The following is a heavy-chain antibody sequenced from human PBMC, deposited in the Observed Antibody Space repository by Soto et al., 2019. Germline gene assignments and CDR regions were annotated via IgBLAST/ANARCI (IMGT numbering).Heavy chain of an antibody. CDR3: ARFFYDDSSVYSAS. V-gene: IGHV3-30-3*01. J-gene: IGHJ5*02. D-gene: IGHD3-22*01. CDR1: GFTFGSYA. Sequence: GGSLRLSCAASGFTFGSYAMHWVRQAPGKGLEWVAVISYDGSNKYYADSVKGRFTISRDNSKNTLYLQMNSLRAEDTAVYYWARFFYDDSSVYSASWGKEPLFPVP. CDR2: ISYDGSNK.